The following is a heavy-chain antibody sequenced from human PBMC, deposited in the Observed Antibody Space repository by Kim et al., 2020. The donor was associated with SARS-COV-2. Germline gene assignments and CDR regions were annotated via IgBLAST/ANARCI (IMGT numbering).Heavy chain of an antibody. V-gene: IGHV4-34*01. D-gene: IGHD2-2*01. CDR3: ARGRISTSYYYGMDV. Sequence: SETLSLTCAVYGGSFSGYYWSWIRQPPGKGLEWIGEINHSGSTNYNPSLKSRVTISVDTSKNQFSLKLSSVTAADTAVYYCARGRISTSYYYGMDVWGQGTTVTVSS. CDR2: INHSGST. J-gene: IGHJ6*02. CDR1: GGSFSGYY.